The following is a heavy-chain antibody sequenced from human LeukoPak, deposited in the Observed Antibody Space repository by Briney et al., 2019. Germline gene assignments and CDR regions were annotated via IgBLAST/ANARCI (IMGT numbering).Heavy chain of an antibody. Sequence: SGGSLRLSCAASGFTFSSYWMSWVRQAPGKGLEWVANIKQDGSEKYYVDSVKGRFTISRDNAKNSLYLQMNSLRAEDTAVYYCARGGTYSYGYSFDYWGQGTLVTVSS. D-gene: IGHD5-18*01. J-gene: IGHJ4*02. CDR2: IKQDGSEK. CDR1: GFTFSSYW. CDR3: ARGGTYSYGYSFDY. V-gene: IGHV3-7*01.